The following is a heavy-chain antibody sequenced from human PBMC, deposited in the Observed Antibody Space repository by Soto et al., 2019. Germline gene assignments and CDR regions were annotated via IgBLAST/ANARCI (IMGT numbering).Heavy chain of an antibody. CDR2: IIPIFGTA. CDR3: ARHYYGSGSYPRSYWYFDL. CDR1: GGTFSSYA. Sequence: QVQLVQSGAEVKKPGSSVKVSCKASGGTFSSYAISWVRQAPGQGLEWMGGIIPIFGTANYAQKFQGRVTITADESTSTASMELRSLRSEDTAVYYCARHYYGSGSYPRSYWYFDLWGRGTLVTVSS. J-gene: IGHJ2*01. D-gene: IGHD3-10*01. V-gene: IGHV1-69*12.